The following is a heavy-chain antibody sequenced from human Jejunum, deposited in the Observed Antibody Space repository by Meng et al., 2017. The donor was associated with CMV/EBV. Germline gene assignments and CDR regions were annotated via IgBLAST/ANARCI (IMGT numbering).Heavy chain of an antibody. CDR2: INSDGSDT. CDR1: GFTFSSSW. J-gene: IGHJ4*02. V-gene: IGHV3-74*03. D-gene: IGHD3-10*01. CDR3: VKGGHLGDY. Sequence: SCEASGFTFSSSWMHWVRQAPGKGLVWVSHINSDGSDTKYADSVKGRFTISRDNAKNTLYLQMNTLRAEDTAVYYCVKGGHLGDYWGQGTLVTVSS.